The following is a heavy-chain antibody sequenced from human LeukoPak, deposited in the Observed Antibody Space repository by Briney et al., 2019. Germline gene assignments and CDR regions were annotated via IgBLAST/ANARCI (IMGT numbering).Heavy chain of an antibody. Sequence: PGGSLRLSCAASGLIFSSNYMNWVRQAPGKGLEGVSVIYSGGSIYYSGSVKGRCTISRDNAKNSLYPQMNSLRAEDTAVYYCATYSSLNRREFQFWGQGTLLTVSS. V-gene: IGHV3-53*01. D-gene: IGHD3-22*01. J-gene: IGHJ1*01. CDR3: ATYSSLNRREFQF. CDR2: IYSGGSI. CDR1: GLIFSSNY.